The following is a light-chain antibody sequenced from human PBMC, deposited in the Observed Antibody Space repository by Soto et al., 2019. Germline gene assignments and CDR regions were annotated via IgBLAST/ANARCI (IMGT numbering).Light chain of an antibody. CDR3: QYYGTSRFT. CDR2: SAS. V-gene: IGKV3-20*01. J-gene: IGKJ2*01. CDR1: QSVSSSY. Sequence: EIVLTQSPGTLSLSPGERATLSCRASQSVSSSYLTWYQQKPGQAPRLVIYSASSRATGIPGRFSGSGSGTDFTLTIGRLEPEDFAVYYCQYYGTSRFTFGQGTKLEIK.